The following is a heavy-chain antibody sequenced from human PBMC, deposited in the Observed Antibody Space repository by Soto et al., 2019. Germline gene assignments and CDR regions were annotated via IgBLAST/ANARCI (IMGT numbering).Heavy chain of an antibody. CDR1: GGTFSNYS. CDR3: ARAMIVADPRDGYSYCALDV. CDR2: IIPIFGTP. D-gene: IGHD5-12*01. Sequence: QVQLVQSGAEVKKPGSSVKVSCKASGGTFSNYSINWVRQAPGQGLQWMGGIIPIFGTPDYAQTFQGRVTITADESTTPAYMALSSLRSEDTAEYYCARAMIVADPRDGYSYCALDVWGQGTTVTVSS. J-gene: IGHJ6*02. V-gene: IGHV1-69*01.